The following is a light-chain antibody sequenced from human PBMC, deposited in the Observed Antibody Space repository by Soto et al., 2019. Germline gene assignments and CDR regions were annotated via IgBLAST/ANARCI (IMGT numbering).Light chain of an antibody. CDR3: QQYSNWRPLYT. CDR1: QSVSSY. V-gene: IGKV3-15*01. CDR2: DAS. Sequence: EIVMTQSPATLSVSPGERATLSCRASQSVSSYLAWYQQKPGLPPRLLIYDASTRATGIPDRFSGSGSGTDFTLTISSLQSSDFAVDYSQQYSNWRPLYTFGRGTKLEIK. J-gene: IGKJ2*01.